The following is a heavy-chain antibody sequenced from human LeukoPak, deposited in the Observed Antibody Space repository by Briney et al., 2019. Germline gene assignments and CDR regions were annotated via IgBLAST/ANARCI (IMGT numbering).Heavy chain of an antibody. CDR2: SNPSGDST. J-gene: IGHJ4*02. V-gene: IGHV1-46*01. CDR3: ARGSIAVY. CDR1: GYTFTNYY. Sequence: ASVKVSCKASGYTFTNYYIHWVRQAPGHGLEWMGISNPSGDSTNYAQKFQGRVTMTRDTSTSTVYMDLSSLRSEDTAVYYCARGSIAVYWGQGTLVTVSS. D-gene: IGHD6-19*01.